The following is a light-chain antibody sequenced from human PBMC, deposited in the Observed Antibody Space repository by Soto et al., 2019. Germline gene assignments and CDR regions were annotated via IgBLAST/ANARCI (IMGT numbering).Light chain of an antibody. V-gene: IGKV3-20*01. CDR1: QSVSTND. CDR2: GAS. J-gene: IGKJ1*01. Sequence: EIVLTQSPGTLSLSPGDRATLSCRASQSVSTNDFAWYQQRPGQAPRLLIYGASSRATGIPDRFSGSGSGTDFTLTISRLEPEDFAVYHCQQFDNSLWTFGQGTKV. CDR3: QQFDNSLWT.